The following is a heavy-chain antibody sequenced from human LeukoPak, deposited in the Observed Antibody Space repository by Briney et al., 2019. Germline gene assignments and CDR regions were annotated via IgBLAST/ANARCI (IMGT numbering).Heavy chain of an antibody. CDR3: ARDRTDYDFWSGQYYYYYMDV. CDR1: GGSISSYY. D-gene: IGHD3-3*01. Sequence: SETLSLTCTVSGGSISSYYWSWIRQPPGKGLEWIGYIYYSGSTNYNPSLKSRVTISVDTSKNQSSLKLSSVTAADTAVYYCARDRTDYDFWSGQYYYYYMDVWGKGTTVTVSS. J-gene: IGHJ6*03. V-gene: IGHV4-59*12. CDR2: IYYSGST.